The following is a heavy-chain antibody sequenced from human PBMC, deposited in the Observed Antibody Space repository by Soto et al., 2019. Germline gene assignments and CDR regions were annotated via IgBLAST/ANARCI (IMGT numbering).Heavy chain of an antibody. CDR3: ARGGDSSGWFPNYFDY. CDR2: IIPIFGTA. Sequence: QVQLVQSGAEVKKPGASVKVSCKASGGTFSSYAISWVRQPPGQGLEWMGGIIPIFGTANYAHNFQGRVTTTADESTSTAYTELSSLRSEDTAVYYCARGGDSSGWFPNYFDYWGQGTLVTVSS. J-gene: IGHJ4*02. CDR1: GGTFSSYA. D-gene: IGHD6-19*01. V-gene: IGHV1-69*01.